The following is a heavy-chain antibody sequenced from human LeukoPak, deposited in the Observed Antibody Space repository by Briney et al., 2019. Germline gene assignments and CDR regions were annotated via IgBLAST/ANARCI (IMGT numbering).Heavy chain of an antibody. CDR1: GFTFNSYW. Sequence: PGGSLRLSCATSGFTFNSYWMHWVRQAPGKGLVWVSRINTDGSSTSYADSVKGRLTISRDNSKNTLYLQMNSLRAEDTAVYYCAREECSSSSCYTFDHWGQGTLVTVSS. CDR2: INTDGSST. V-gene: IGHV3-74*01. D-gene: IGHD2-2*02. J-gene: IGHJ4*02. CDR3: AREECSSSSCYTFDH.